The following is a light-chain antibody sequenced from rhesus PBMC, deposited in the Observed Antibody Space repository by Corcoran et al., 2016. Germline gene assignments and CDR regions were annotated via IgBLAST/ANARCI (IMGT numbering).Light chain of an antibody. CDR2: AES. CDR1: QDITNY. Sequence: DIQMTQSQSSLSASVGDRVTITCRASQDITNYLSWFQQKPGKTPKRLIYAESTLESGVPSRFSGGGFGTRFTLTISSLQPVDFATYYCLQYNTNRPFGQGTKVEIK. J-gene: IGKJ1*01. CDR3: LQYNTNRP. V-gene: IGKV1-36*01.